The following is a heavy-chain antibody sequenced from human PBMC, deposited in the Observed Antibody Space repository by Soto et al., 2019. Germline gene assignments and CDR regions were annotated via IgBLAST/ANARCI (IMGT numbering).Heavy chain of an antibody. Sequence: PGGSLRLSCTASGITFGDYAMSWVRQAPGKGLEWVGFIRSKAYGGTTEYAASVKGRFTISRDDSKSIAYLQMNSLKTEDTAVYYCTRDGYYDILTGSPVPGNDYWGQGTLVTVSS. J-gene: IGHJ4*02. V-gene: IGHV3-49*04. CDR1: GITFGDYA. CDR3: TRDGYYDILTGSPVPGNDY. CDR2: IRSKAYGGTT. D-gene: IGHD3-9*01.